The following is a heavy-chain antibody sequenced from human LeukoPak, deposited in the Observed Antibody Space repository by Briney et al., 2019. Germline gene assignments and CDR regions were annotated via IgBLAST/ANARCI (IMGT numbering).Heavy chain of an antibody. CDR1: GFTFSSYG. CDR3: ARDTLTMVRGVIYDHYYGMDV. Sequence: GGSLRLSCAASGFTFSSYGMHWVRQAPGKGLEWVAVIWYDGSNKYYADSVKGRFTISRDNSKNTLYLQMNSLRAEDTAVYYCARDTLTMVRGVIYDHYYGMDVWGQGTTVTVSS. D-gene: IGHD3-10*01. CDR2: IWYDGSNK. V-gene: IGHV3-33*01. J-gene: IGHJ6*02.